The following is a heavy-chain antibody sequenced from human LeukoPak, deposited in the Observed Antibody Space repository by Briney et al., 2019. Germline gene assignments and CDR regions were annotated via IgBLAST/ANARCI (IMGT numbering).Heavy chain of an antibody. V-gene: IGHV3-49*04. J-gene: IGHJ4*02. CDR1: GFTFGDYA. CDR3: TRDQTPYY. CDR2: IRGEAYGGTP. Sequence: GGSLRLSCTASGFTFGDYAMTWVRQAPGKGLEWVGFIRGEAYGGTPEYAASVKGRFTISSDDSKSIAYLQMNSLKTEDTAVYYCTRDQTPYYWGQGTLVTVSS.